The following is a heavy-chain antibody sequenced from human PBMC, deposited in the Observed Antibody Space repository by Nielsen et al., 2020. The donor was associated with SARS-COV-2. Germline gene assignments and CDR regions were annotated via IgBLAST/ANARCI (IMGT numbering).Heavy chain of an antibody. CDR3: AKVLYTSDWAPTIYGLDV. D-gene: IGHD2-2*01. V-gene: IGHV3-21*01. CDR1: GFIFSDYN. CDR2: ISSRSDYI. J-gene: IGHJ6*02. Sequence: GGSLRLSCAASGFIFSDYNMNWVRQAPGKGLEWVSFISSRSDYIYYADSMKRRFTISRDNAKNSLFLQMNRLRVEDTAVYYCAKVLYTSDWAPTIYGLDVWGQGTPVTVSS.